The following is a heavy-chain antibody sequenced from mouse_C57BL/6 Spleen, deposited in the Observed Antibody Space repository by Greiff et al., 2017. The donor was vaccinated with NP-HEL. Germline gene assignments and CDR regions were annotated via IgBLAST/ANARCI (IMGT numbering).Heavy chain of an antibody. CDR3: ARDTTVVAPFDY. V-gene: IGHV14-2*01. CDR1: GFNIKDYY. Sequence: EVKLMESGAELVKPGASVKLSCTASGFNIKDYYMHWVKQRTEQGLEWIGRIDPEDGETKYAPKFQGKATITADTSSNTAYLQLSSLTSEDTAVYYCARDTTVVAPFDYWGQGTTLTVSS. J-gene: IGHJ2*01. CDR2: IDPEDGET. D-gene: IGHD1-1*01.